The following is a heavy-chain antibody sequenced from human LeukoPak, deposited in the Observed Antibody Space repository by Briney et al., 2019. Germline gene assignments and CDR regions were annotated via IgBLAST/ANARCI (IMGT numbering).Heavy chain of an antibody. CDR1: GYTFTSYY. CDR3: ARDAGAYSNYTGYYYYMDV. J-gene: IGHJ6*03. V-gene: IGHV1-46*01. CDR2: INPSGGST. D-gene: IGHD4-11*01. Sequence: ASVKASCEASGYTFTSYYMHWVRQAPGQGLEWMGIINPSGGSTSYAQKFQGRVTMTRDMSTSTVYMELSSLRSEDTAVYYCARDAGAYSNYTGYYYYMDVWGKGTTVTVSS.